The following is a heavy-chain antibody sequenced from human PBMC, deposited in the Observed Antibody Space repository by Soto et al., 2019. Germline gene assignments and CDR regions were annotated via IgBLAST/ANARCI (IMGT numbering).Heavy chain of an antibody. J-gene: IGHJ3*02. V-gene: IGHV4-39*01. CDR1: GGSISSSSYY. D-gene: IGHD3-10*01. Sequence: SETLSLTCTVSGGSISSSSYYWGWIRQPPGKGLEWIGSIYYSGSTYYNPSLKSRVTISIDTSKNQFSLKLSSVTAADTAVYYCASARGLYYYGSGRGAFDIWGQGTMVTVSS. CDR3: ASARGLYYYGSGRGAFDI. CDR2: IYYSGST.